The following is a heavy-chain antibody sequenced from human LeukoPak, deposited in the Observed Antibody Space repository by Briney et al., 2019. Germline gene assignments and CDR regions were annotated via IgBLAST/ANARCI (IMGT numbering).Heavy chain of an antibody. CDR2: ISKNSGYM. CDR1: GFTFSSYS. CDR3: ARSSMVDANDAFDI. V-gene: IGHV3-21*01. Sequence: GGSLRLSCAASGFTFSSYSMNWVRQAPGKGLEWVSSISKNSGYMYYLDSVKGRFTISRDNAKNSMFLQMNSLRAEDTAVYYCARSSMVDANDAFDIWGQGTMVTVSS. J-gene: IGHJ3*02. D-gene: IGHD2-15*01.